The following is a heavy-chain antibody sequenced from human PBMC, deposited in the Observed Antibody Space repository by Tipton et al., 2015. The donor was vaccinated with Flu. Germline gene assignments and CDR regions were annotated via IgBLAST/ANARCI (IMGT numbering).Heavy chain of an antibody. Sequence: LSLTCSVSGDSVGSDYYWGWIRQPPGKGLEWLGNIHRSGSTYYNSSLQSRVTISIDRSNNQVSLRLVSVTATDTAIYYCARRDYSNYVSEPRSWFDPWGQGILVTVSS. CDR2: IHRSGST. J-gene: IGHJ5*02. V-gene: IGHV4-38-2*01. CDR3: ARRDYSNYVSEPRSWFDP. CDR1: GDSVGSDYY. D-gene: IGHD4-11*01.